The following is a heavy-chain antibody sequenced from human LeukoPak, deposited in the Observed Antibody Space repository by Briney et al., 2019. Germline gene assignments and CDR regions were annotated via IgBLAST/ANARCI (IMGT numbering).Heavy chain of an antibody. CDR1: GFTFSSYS. CDR2: ISSSSSYI. Sequence: GGSLGLSCAASGFTFSSYSMNWVRQAPGKGLERVSSISSSSSYIYYADSVKGRFTISRDNAKNSLYLQMNSLRAEDTAVYYCARDLDYDFWSSLRKALRYYYYGMDVWGQGTTVTVSS. CDR3: ARDLDYDFWSSLRKALRYYYYGMDV. J-gene: IGHJ6*02. V-gene: IGHV3-21*01. D-gene: IGHD3-3*01.